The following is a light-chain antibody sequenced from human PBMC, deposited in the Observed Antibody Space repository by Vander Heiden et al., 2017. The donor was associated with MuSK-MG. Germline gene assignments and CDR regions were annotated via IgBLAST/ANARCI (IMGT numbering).Light chain of an antibody. CDR3: QQDHNSPHT. CDR2: GTS. Sequence: EFVLTQSPGTLSLSPGERATLSCRVSQSVSSSNLAWYQQTPGQAPRLLIYGTSTRATGIPDRFSGSGSGTDFTLTISRLEPEDFAVYYCQQDHNSPHTFGHGTKVDVK. CDR1: QSVSSSN. J-gene: IGKJ3*01. V-gene: IGKV3-20*01.